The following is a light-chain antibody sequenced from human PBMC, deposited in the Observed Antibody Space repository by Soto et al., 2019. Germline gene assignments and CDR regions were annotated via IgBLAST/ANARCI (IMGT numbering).Light chain of an antibody. Sequence: SYELTQPPSVSVAPGKTASVAGGGSNIGSKSVHWYQKKSGQAPVLVMYYDRDRPSGIPERFSGANSGNTATLTISRVDAGDEADYYCQVWDISSGHVVFGGGTKLTVL. CDR3: QVWDISSGHVV. J-gene: IGLJ3*02. CDR1: NIGSKS. V-gene: IGLV3-21*01. CDR2: YDR.